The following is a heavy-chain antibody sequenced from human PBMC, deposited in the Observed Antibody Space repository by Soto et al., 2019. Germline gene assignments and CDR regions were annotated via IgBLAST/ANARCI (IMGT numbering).Heavy chain of an antibody. CDR1: GFTFSSYA. CDR3: AKSAYSSSWYFKSDTFNWFDP. CDR2: ISGSGGST. D-gene: IGHD6-13*01. Sequence: EVQLLESGGGLVQPGGSLRLSCAASGFTFSSYAMSWVRQAPGKGLEWVSAISGSGGSTYYADSVKGRFTISRDNSKNTLYLQMNSLRAEDTAVYYCAKSAYSSSWYFKSDTFNWFDPWGQGTLVTVSS. J-gene: IGHJ5*02. V-gene: IGHV3-23*01.